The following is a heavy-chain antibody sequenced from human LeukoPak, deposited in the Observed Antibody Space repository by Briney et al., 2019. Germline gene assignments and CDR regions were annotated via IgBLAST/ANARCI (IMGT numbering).Heavy chain of an antibody. CDR1: GFTFSDYY. Sequence: GGSLSLSCAASGFTFSDYYMTWIRQAPGKGLDWVSYIDRSGDNVVYAGSVKGRFTMSRDNAKNSLYLQMNRLRADDTAVYYCARDPRGSEYSHFDSWGQGTLVTVSS. V-gene: IGHV3-11*04. CDR3: ARDPRGSEYSHFDS. J-gene: IGHJ4*02. CDR2: IDRSGDNV. D-gene: IGHD3-10*01.